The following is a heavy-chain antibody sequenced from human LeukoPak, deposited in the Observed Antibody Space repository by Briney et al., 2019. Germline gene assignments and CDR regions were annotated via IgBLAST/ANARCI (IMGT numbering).Heavy chain of an antibody. J-gene: IGHJ6*03. CDR1: GDSISSRNYY. Sequence: SETLSLTCTVSGDSISSRNYYWGWIRQPPGKGLEWIGSISYSGSTYHNPSLKSRVTISVDTSKNQFSQKLSSVTAADTAFYYCARLPQYYYHYMDVWGKGTTVTISS. V-gene: IGHV4-39*01. CDR2: ISYSGST. CDR3: ARLPQYYYHYMDV.